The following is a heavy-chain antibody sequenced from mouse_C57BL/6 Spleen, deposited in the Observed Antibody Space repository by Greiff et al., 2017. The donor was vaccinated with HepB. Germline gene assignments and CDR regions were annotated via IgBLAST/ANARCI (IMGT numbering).Heavy chain of an antibody. CDR1: GFTFSSYA. D-gene: IGHD2-3*01. J-gene: IGHJ3*01. CDR2: ISSGGDYI. CDR3: TRDRGGYYWFAY. V-gene: IGHV5-9-1*02. Sequence: EVQGVESGEGLVKPGGSLKLSCAASGFTFSSYAMSWVRQTPEKRLEWVAYISSGGDYIYYADTVKGRFTISRDNARNTLYLQMSSLKSEDTAMYYCTRDRGGYYWFAYWGQGTLVTVSA.